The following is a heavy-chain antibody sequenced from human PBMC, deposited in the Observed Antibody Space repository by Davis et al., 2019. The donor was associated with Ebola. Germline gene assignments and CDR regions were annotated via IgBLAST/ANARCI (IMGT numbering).Heavy chain of an antibody. CDR1: SGSISSYY. J-gene: IGHJ5*02. Sequence: GSLRLSCTVSSGSISSYYWSWIRQPPGKGLEWIGYIYYTGSTNYNPSLKSRVTISVDTSKNQFSLKMRSVTAADTAVYYCARNSITKFNWLDPWGQGTLVTVSS. CDR3: ARNSITKFNWLDP. D-gene: IGHD1-14*01. CDR2: IYYTGST. V-gene: IGHV4-59*01.